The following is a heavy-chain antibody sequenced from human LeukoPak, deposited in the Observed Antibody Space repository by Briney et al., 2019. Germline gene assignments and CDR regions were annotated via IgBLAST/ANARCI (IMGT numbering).Heavy chain of an antibody. CDR1: GYTFTGYY. J-gene: IGHJ5*02. D-gene: IGHD4-17*01. V-gene: IGHV1-2*02. CDR2: INPNSGGT. CDR3: SRGDYAANWFDP. Sequence: GASVKVSCKASGYTFTGYYMHWVRQAPGQGLEWMGWINPNSGGTNYAQKFQGRVTMTRDTSISTAYMELRSLRSDDTAVYYCSRGDYAANWFDPWGQGTLVTVSS.